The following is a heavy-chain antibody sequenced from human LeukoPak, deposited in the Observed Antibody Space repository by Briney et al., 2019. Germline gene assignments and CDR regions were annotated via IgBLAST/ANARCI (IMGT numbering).Heavy chain of an antibody. J-gene: IGHJ4*02. CDR2: INHSGST. V-gene: IGHV4-34*01. D-gene: IGHD3-3*01. CDR1: GGSFSGYY. Sequence: SETLSLTCAVYGGSFSGYYWSWIRQPPGKGLEWIGEINHSGSTNYNPSLKSRVTISVDTSKNQFSLKLSSVTAADTAVYYCARQESEYYDFWSGYSALWGQGTLVTVSS. CDR3: ARQESEYYDFWSGYSAL.